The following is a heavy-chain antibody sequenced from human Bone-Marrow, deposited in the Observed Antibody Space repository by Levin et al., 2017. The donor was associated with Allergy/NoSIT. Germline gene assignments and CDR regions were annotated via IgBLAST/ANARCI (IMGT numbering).Heavy chain of an antibody. CDR3: AKAKSHLDYYGSGSYDC. Sequence: WASVKVSCAASGFTFYNYVMNWVRQSPGKGLEWVSGISSSGGSTYYADSVKGRFTISRDNSKNTLYLQINSLRAEDTAIYYCAKAKSHLDYYGSGSYDCWGQGTLVTVSS. D-gene: IGHD3-10*01. CDR1: GFTFYNYV. V-gene: IGHV3-23*01. J-gene: IGHJ4*02. CDR2: ISSSGGST.